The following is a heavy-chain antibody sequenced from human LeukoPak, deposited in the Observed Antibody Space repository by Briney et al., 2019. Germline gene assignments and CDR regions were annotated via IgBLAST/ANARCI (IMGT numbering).Heavy chain of an antibody. CDR2: ISSSSSTI. J-gene: IGHJ6*03. V-gene: IGHV3-48*01. CDR3: AREGGFVEFYMDV. Sequence: GGSLRLSCAASGFTFSSYSMNWVRHAPGKGLVWVSYISSSSSTIYYADSVKGRFTISRDNAKNSLYLQMNSLRAEDTAVYYCAREGGFVEFYMDVWGKGTTVTVSS. CDR1: GFTFSSYS. D-gene: IGHD3-10*01.